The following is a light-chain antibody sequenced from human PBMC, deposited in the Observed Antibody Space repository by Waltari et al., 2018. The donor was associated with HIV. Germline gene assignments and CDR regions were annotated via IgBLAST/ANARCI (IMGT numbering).Light chain of an antibody. V-gene: IGLV3-10*01. Sequence: SYELTQPPSVSVSPGQTARITCSGDALPKKYAYWYQQKSGQAPMLVIYEDSKRPSGIPVRFSGSSSGTMATLTISGAQVEDEADYYCYSTDSSGNYVVFGGGTKLTVL. J-gene: IGLJ2*01. CDR3: YSTDSSGNYVV. CDR2: EDS. CDR1: ALPKKY.